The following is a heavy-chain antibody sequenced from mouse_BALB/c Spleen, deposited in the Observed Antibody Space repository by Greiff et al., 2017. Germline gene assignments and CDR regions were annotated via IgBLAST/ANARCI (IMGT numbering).Heavy chain of an antibody. D-gene: IGHD2-5*01. CDR3: ARSYSNYRYYAMDY. V-gene: IGHV1-4*02. J-gene: IGHJ4*01. CDR2: INPSSGYT. CDR1: GYTFTSYT. Sequence: QVQLQQSAAELARPGASVKMSCKASGYTFTSYTMHWVKQRPGQGLEWIGYINPSSGYTEYNQKFKDKTTLTADKSSSTAYMQLSSLTSEDSAVYYCARSYSNYRYYAMDYWGQGTSVTVSS.